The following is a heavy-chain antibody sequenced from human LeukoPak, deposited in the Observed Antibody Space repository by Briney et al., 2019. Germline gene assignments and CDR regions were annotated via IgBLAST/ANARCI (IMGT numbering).Heavy chain of an antibody. Sequence: ASVKVSCKTSGYTFTRYDIHWVRQAPGQGLEWRGIINPGGDSTSYAQKFQGRVTMTRDTSTSTVYMELSSLRFEDTAMYYCARDVDQLLLFDSWGQGTLVTVSS. CDR1: GYTFTRYD. CDR3: ARDVDQLLLFDS. V-gene: IGHV1-46*01. CDR2: INPGGDST. J-gene: IGHJ4*02. D-gene: IGHD2-2*01.